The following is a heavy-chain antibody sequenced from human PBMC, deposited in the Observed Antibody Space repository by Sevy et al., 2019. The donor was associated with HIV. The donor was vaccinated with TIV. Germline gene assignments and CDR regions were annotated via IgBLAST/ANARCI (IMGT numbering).Heavy chain of an antibody. D-gene: IGHD2-15*01. CDR3: AKERGNIASCSGGSCYGGFDY. V-gene: IGHV3-23*01. CDR1: GFTFHNYA. CDR2: ISGSGGTT. J-gene: IGHJ4*02. Sequence: GGSLRLSCAASGFTFHNYAMTWVRQAPGKGLEWVSTISGSGGTTFYADSVRGRFTISRDFSKNTVTLQRILLRAEDTALYYGAKERGNIASCSGGSCYGGFDYWGQGTRVTVSS.